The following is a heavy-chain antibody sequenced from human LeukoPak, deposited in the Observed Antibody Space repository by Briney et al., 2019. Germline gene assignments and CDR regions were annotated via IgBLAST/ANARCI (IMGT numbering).Heavy chain of an antibody. CDR1: GFSFSNYW. J-gene: IGHJ4*02. D-gene: IGHD5-18*01. CDR3: ARASNTATVSPFDF. V-gene: IGHV3-74*01. Sequence: GGSLRLSCGASGFSFSNYWMHWVRQVPGQGLVWVSRIDYDGSSTSYADSVKGRFTISRDNAKRTLYLQMNSLGAEDTAVYSCARASNTATVSPFDFWGQGTLVTVSS. CDR2: IDYDGSST.